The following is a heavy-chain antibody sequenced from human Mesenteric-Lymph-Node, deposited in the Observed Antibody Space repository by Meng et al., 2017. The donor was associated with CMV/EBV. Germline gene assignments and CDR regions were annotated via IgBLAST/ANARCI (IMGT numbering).Heavy chain of an antibody. CDR2: IYGAGSTT. CDR3: ARDGSGIDYSPNY. D-gene: IGHD3-10*01. V-gene: IGHV3-NL1*01. J-gene: IGHJ4*02. CDR1: GFIFSNAW. Sequence: GESLKISCAASGFIFSNAWMSWVRQAPSKGLEWVSIIYGAGSTTYYADSVKGRFTISRDNAKNSLYLQMNSLRAEDTGVYYCARDGSGIDYSPNYWGQGTLVTVSS.